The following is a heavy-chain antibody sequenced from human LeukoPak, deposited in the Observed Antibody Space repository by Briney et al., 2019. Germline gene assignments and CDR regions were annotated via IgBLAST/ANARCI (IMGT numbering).Heavy chain of an antibody. CDR2: INHSGST. CDR1: GGSFSGYY. D-gene: IGHD2-2*01. CDR3: ARGDHHAVSAAIDAFTDSWFDP. V-gene: IGHV4-34*01. Sequence: PSETLSLTCAVYGGSFSGYYWGWIRQPPGKGLEWIGEINHSGSTNYNPSLKSRVTISVDTSKNQFSLKLSSVTAADTAMYYCARGDHHAVSAAIDAFTDSWFDPWGQGTLVTVSS. J-gene: IGHJ5*02.